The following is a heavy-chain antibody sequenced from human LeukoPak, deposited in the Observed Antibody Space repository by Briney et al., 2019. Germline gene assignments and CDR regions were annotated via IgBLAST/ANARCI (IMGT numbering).Heavy chain of an antibody. D-gene: IGHD2-8*01. CDR1: GFTFSSYW. CDR3: ATRYCTIPACRPSSYHCMDN. Sequence: PGGSLRLSCAASGFTFSSYWMTWVRQAPGKGLEWVANIKQDGSEAYYVDSVKGRFTVSRDNAKNSLYLQLNSLGAEDTAVYYCATRYCTIPACRPSSYHCMDNWGKGTTVTVSS. J-gene: IGHJ6*04. V-gene: IGHV3-7*01. CDR2: IKQDGSEA.